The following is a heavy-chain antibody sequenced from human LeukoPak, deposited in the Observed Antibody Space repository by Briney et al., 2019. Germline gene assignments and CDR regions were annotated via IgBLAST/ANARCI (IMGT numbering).Heavy chain of an antibody. CDR2: INHSGST. V-gene: IGHV4-34*01. J-gene: IGHJ4*01. CDR3: ARNHHTLERRGVLCFDY. D-gene: IGHD3-10*01. Sequence: SETLSLTCAVYGGSFSGYYWSRIRQPPGKGLEWIGEINHSGSTNYNPSLKSQVTISVDTSKNQFSLKLSSVTAADTAVYYCARNHHTLERRGVLCFDYCGHGTLVTVSS. CDR1: GGSFSGYY.